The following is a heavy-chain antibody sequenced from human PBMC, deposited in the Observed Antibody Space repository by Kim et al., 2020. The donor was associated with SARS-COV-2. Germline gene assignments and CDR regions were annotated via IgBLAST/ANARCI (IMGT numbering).Heavy chain of an antibody. V-gene: IGHV1-8*01. CDR2: PNSGNT. Sequence: PNSGNTGYAQKFQGRVTMTRNTSISTAYMELSSLRSEDTAVYYCARGTENWGQGTLVTVSS. CDR3: ARGTEN. J-gene: IGHJ4*02.